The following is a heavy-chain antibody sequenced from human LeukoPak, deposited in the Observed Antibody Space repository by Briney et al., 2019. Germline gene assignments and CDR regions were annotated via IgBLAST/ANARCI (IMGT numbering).Heavy chain of an antibody. V-gene: IGHV3-53*01. Sequence: GGSLRLSCAASGFTVSSNYMSWVRQAPGKGLEWVSTIISGGGTSYADSVKGRFTISRDNSKNTVYMQMNSLRAEDTAVYYCAKRSGSSGGYFGYGGQGTLVTVSS. J-gene: IGHJ4*02. D-gene: IGHD3-3*01. CDR2: IISGGGT. CDR3: AKRSGSSGGYFGY. CDR1: GFTVSSNY.